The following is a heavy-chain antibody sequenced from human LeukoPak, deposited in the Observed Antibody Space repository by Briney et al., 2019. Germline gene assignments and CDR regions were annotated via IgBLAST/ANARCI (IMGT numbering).Heavy chain of an antibody. Sequence: PGGSLRLSCAASGFTFSSYGMHWVRQAPGKGLEWVAFIRYDGSNKYYADSVKGRFTISRDNSKNTLYLQMNSLRAEDTAVYYCARDRPYYDYVWGSYRSSVSDYWGQGTLVTVSS. CDR3: ARDRPYYDYVWGSYRSSVSDY. J-gene: IGHJ4*02. CDR2: IRYDGSNK. V-gene: IGHV3-30*02. D-gene: IGHD3-16*02. CDR1: GFTFSSYG.